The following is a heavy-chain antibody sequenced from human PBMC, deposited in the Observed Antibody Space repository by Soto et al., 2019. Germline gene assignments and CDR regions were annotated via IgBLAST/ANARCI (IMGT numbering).Heavy chain of an antibody. CDR3: AKARRGDYNKPTYDY. J-gene: IGHJ4*02. CDR2: TYYRSKWYS. D-gene: IGHD4-4*01. Sequence: SQTLSLTCAISGDSVSSNNAAWNWIRQSPSRGLEWLGRTYYRSKWYSDYSLSVKSRITINPDTSKDQFSLQLNSVTPEDTAVYYCAKARRGDYNKPTYDYWGQGTLVTVSS. V-gene: IGHV6-1*01. CDR1: GDSVSSNNAA.